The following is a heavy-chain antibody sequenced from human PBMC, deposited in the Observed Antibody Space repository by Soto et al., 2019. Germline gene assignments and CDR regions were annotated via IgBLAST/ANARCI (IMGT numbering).Heavy chain of an antibody. J-gene: IGHJ5*02. D-gene: IGHD2-21*01. V-gene: IGHV4-4*09. Sequence: PSETLSLTCTVSGGSLSPNYWTWIRQPPGKGLEWVGYIYFGGTTSYNPSLRSRVTISLETSNSQFSLRLSSVTAADTAVYYCASLRAYYQSLAPWGPGTLVTVSS. CDR2: IYFGGTT. CDR3: ASLRAYYQSLAP. CDR1: GGSLSPNY.